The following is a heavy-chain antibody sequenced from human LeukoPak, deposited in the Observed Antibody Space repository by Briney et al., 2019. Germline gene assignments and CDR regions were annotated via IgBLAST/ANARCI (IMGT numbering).Heavy chain of an antibody. V-gene: IGHV3-20*04. CDR1: GFTFDDYG. CDR2: INWNGGST. CDR3: AKGRWGLTINNFDL. J-gene: IGHJ3*01. Sequence: GGSLRLSCAASGFTFDDYGMSWVRQAPGKGLEWVSGINWNGGSTGYADSVKGRFTISRDSSKNTLYLQMNSLGGEDTALYYCAKGRWGLTINNFDLWGQGTMVTVSS. D-gene: IGHD3/OR15-3a*01.